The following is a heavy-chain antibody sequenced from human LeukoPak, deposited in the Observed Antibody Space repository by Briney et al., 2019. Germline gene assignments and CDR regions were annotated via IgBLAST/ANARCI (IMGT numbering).Heavy chain of an antibody. CDR3: ATSADSSGND. Sequence: GGSLRLSCAASGFTFSSYAMSWVRQTPGKGLEWVSAISGSGGSTYYADSVKGRFTISRDNSKNTLFLQMNTLRAEDTAVYYCATSADSSGNDWGQGTLVTVSS. V-gene: IGHV3-23*01. J-gene: IGHJ4*02. CDR2: ISGSGGST. CDR1: GFTFSSYA. D-gene: IGHD3-22*01.